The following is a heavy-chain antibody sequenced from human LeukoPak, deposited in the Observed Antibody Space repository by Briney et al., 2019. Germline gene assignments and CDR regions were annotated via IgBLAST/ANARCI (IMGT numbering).Heavy chain of an antibody. CDR3: ARATHDYGDNFDY. V-gene: IGHV3-66*01. CDR2: IYSGGST. CDR1: GFTVSSNY. Sequence: GGSLRLSCAASGFTVSSNYMSWVRQAAGKGMEWVSVIYSGGSTYYADSVKGRFTISRDNFKNTLYLQMSSLRAEDTALYHCARATHDYGDNFDYWGQGTLVTVSS. J-gene: IGHJ4*02. D-gene: IGHD4-17*01.